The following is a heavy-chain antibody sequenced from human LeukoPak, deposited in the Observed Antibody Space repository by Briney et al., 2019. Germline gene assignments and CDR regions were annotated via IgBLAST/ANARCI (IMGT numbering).Heavy chain of an antibody. Sequence: ASVKVSCKASGYTFTSYGISWVRQATGQGLEWMGWMNPNSGNTGYAQKFQGRVTMTRNTSISTAYMELSSLRSEDTAVYYCARGPRAVAGTPYFFDYWGQGTLVTVSS. CDR2: MNPNSGNT. CDR3: ARGPRAVAGTPYFFDY. CDR1: GYTFTSYG. D-gene: IGHD6-19*01. J-gene: IGHJ4*02. V-gene: IGHV1-8*02.